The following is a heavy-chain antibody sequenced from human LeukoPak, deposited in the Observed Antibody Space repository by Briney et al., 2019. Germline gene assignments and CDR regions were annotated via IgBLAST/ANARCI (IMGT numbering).Heavy chain of an antibody. D-gene: IGHD2-15*01. CDR1: GGSISSSNW. V-gene: IGHV4-4*02. Sequence: SETLSLTCAVSGGSISSSNWWSWVRQPPGKGLEWIGEIYHSGSTNYNPSLKSRVTMSVDTTKNQFSLNLTSVTAADTAVYYCARVRGPTDWFDPWGPGTLVTVSS. CDR2: IYHSGST. J-gene: IGHJ5*02. CDR3: ARVRGPTDWFDP.